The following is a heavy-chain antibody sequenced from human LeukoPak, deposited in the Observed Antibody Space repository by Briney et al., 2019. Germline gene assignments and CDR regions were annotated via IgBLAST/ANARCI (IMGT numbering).Heavy chain of an antibody. V-gene: IGHV4-39*01. CDR3: ARLSSGPLHYFDY. CDR2: IYYSGST. D-gene: IGHD3-22*01. CDR1: GGSISSSSYY. J-gene: IGHJ4*02. Sequence: PSETLSLTCTVSGGSISSSSYYWGWIRQPPGKGLEWIGSIYYSGSTYYNPSLKSRVTISVDTSKNQFSLKLSSVTAADTAVYYCARLSSGPLHYFDYWGQGTLVTVSS.